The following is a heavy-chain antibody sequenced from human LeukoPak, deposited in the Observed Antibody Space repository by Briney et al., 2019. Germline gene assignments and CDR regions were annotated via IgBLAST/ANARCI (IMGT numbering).Heavy chain of an antibody. CDR2: IIPISGTA. V-gene: IGHV1-69*01. Sequence: SVKVSCKASGGTFSSYAISWVRQAPGQGLEWMGGIIPISGTANYAQKFQGRVTITADESTSTAYMELSSLRSEDTAVYYCARDVLTGPDYYYYGMDVWGQGTTVTVSS. D-gene: IGHD3-10*01. J-gene: IGHJ6*02. CDR1: GGTFSSYA. CDR3: ARDVLTGPDYYYYGMDV.